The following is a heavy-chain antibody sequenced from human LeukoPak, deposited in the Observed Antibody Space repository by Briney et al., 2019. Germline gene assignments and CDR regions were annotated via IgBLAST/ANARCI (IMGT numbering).Heavy chain of an antibody. Sequence: TSETLSLTCTVSGVSISSYYWSWIRQPPGKGLEWVGYISYSGSTNFNPSLKSRVTISVDTSKNQFSLKLSSVTAADTAVYYCAREGTAGTNLNWFDPWGQGTLVTVSS. CDR2: ISYSGST. CDR3: AREGTAGTNLNWFDP. D-gene: IGHD1-1*01. V-gene: IGHV4-59*01. CDR1: GVSISSYY. J-gene: IGHJ5*02.